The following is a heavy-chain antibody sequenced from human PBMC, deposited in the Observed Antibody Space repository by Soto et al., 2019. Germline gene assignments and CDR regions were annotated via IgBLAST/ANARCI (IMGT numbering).Heavy chain of an antibody. V-gene: IGHV3-23*01. CDR3: AKRSSSSTFDY. CDR1: GFTFSSYA. D-gene: IGHD6-6*01. Sequence: PGGSLRLSCAASGFTFSSYAMSWVRQAPGKGLEWVSVISGSDDSAYYADSVKGRFTISRDNSKNTLYLQMNSLRAEDTAVYYCAKRSSSSTFDYWGQGTLFTSPQ. CDR2: ISGSDDSA. J-gene: IGHJ4*02.